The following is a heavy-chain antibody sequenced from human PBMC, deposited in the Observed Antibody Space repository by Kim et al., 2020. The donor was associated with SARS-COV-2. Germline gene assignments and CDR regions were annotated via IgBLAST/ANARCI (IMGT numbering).Heavy chain of an antibody. J-gene: IGHJ4*02. V-gene: IGHV1-69*01. CDR2: A. Sequence: ANYAQKFQGRVTITADESTSTAYMELSSLRSEDTAVYYCAMSWGDYVLYYWGQGTLVTVSS. CDR3: AMSWGDYVLYY. D-gene: IGHD4-17*01.